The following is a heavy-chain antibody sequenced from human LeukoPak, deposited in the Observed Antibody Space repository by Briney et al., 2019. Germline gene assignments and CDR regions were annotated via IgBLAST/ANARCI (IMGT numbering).Heavy chain of an antibody. D-gene: IGHD3-16*01. J-gene: IGHJ6*02. CDR2: IYSGGST. CDR3: ARDAPVYVGYYYGMDV. CDR1: GFTVSSNY. Sequence: GGSLRLCCAASGFTVSSNYMRWVRQAPGKVLEWVSVIYSGGSTYYADSVKGRFTISRDNSKNALYLQMNSLRAEDTAVYYCARDAPVYVGYYYGMDVWGQGTTVTVSS. V-gene: IGHV3-66*01.